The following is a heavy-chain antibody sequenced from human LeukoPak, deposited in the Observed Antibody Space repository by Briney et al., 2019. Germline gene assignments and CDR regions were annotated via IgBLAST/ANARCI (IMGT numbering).Heavy chain of an antibody. Sequence: GGSLRLSCAASGFTVSSNYMSWVRQAPGKGLEWVSVIYSGGSTYYADSVKGRFTISRDNSKNTLYLQMNSLRAEDTAVYYCAKESMVPYFDYWGQGTLVTVSS. V-gene: IGHV3-53*01. CDR3: AKESMVPYFDY. D-gene: IGHD3-10*01. CDR1: GFTVSSNY. J-gene: IGHJ4*02. CDR2: IYSGGST.